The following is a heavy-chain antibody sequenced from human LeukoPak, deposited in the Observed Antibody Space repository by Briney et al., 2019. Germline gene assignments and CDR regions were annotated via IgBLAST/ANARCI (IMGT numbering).Heavy chain of an antibody. Sequence: SETLSLTCTVSGGSISSSSYYWGWIRQPPGKGLEWIGSIYYSGSTYYNPSLKSRVTISVDTSKNQFSLKLSSVTAADTAVYYCARVVLRGYSYGHSDSSTAGSLDYWGQGTLVTVSS. CDR3: ARVVLRGYSYGHSDSSTAGSLDY. CDR1: GGSISSSSYY. D-gene: IGHD5-18*01. V-gene: IGHV4-39*07. CDR2: IYYSGST. J-gene: IGHJ4*02.